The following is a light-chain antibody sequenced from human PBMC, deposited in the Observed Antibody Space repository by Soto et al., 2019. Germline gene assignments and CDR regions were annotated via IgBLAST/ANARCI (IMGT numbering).Light chain of an antibody. V-gene: IGLV2-14*01. CDR3: SSYTSSSTYV. Sequence: QSALTQPASVSGSPGQSITISCTGTSSDVGGYNYVSWYKQHPGRAPKRMIYEVSNRPSGVSNRVSGSKSGNTASLNISGLQADDEADYYCSSYTSSSTYVFGPGTKVTVL. J-gene: IGLJ1*01. CDR1: SSDVGGYNY. CDR2: EVS.